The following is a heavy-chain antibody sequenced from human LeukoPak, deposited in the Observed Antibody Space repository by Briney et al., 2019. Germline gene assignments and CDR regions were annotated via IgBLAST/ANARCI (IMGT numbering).Heavy chain of an antibody. CDR3: ARTREQWQVLDY. CDR2: ISHEGSYQ. Sequence: GGSLRLSCAASGFTFSSYGIHWVRQAPGKGLEWVAVISHEGSYQNYADSVKGRFTISRDNSKNMVFLQMNSLNAEDTAVYYCARTREQWQVLDYWGQGTLVTVSS. J-gene: IGHJ4*02. V-gene: IGHV3-30*03. CDR1: GFTFSSYG. D-gene: IGHD6-19*01.